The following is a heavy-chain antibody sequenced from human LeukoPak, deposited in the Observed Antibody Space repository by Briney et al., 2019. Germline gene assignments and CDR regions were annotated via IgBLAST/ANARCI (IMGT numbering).Heavy chain of an antibody. V-gene: IGHV4-59*11. CDR3: ARDKGYGSGNYYYYGMDV. D-gene: IGHD3-10*01. CDR1: GGSISSHY. CDR2: IYYSGST. Sequence: SETLSLTCTVSGGSISSHYWSWIRQPPGKGLECIGNIYYSGSTRYNSSLKSRVTISVDKSKNQFPLKLRSVTAADTAVYYCARDKGYGSGNYYYYGMDVWGQGTTVTVSS. J-gene: IGHJ6*02.